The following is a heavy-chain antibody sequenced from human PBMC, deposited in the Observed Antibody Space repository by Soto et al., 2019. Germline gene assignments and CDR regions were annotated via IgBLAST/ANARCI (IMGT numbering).Heavy chain of an antibody. D-gene: IGHD6-13*01. CDR3: ATKFLAAAAGDPNWFDP. CDR2: IIPIFGTA. CDR1: GGTFSSYA. Sequence: QVQLVQSGAEVKKPGSSVKVSCKASGGTFSSYAISWVRQAPGQGLEWMGGIIPIFGTANYAQKFQGRVTITADESTSTAYMELSSLRSEDTAVYYCATKFLAAAAGDPNWFDPWGQGTLVTVSS. J-gene: IGHJ5*02. V-gene: IGHV1-69*01.